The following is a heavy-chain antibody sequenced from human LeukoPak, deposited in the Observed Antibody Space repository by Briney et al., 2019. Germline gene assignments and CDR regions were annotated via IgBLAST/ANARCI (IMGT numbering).Heavy chain of an antibody. CDR1: GGTFSSYA. V-gene: IGHV1-69*06. D-gene: IGHD3-10*01. CDR2: IIPIFGTA. J-gene: IGHJ5*02. Sequence: GASVKVSCKASGGTFSSYAISWVRQAPGQGLEWMGGIIPIFGTANYAQKFQGRVTITADKSTSTAYMELSSLRSEDTAVYYCARKGGRFGELNCFDPWGQGTLVTVSS. CDR3: ARKGGRFGELNCFDP.